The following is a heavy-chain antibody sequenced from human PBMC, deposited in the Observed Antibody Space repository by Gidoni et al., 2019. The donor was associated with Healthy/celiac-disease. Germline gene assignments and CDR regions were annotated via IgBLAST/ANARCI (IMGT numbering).Heavy chain of an antibody. CDR3: ASCHRSGGSCYPNGGMDV. CDR1: GYTFTSSD. CDR2: MNPNSGNT. V-gene: IGHV1-8*03. J-gene: IGHJ6*02. D-gene: IGHD2-15*01. Sequence: QVQLVQSEAEVKKPGASVKVSCKASGYTFTSSDINWVRQATGQGLEWMGWMNPNSGNTGYAQKFQGRVTITRNTSISTAYMELSSLRSEDTAVYYCASCHRSGGSCYPNGGMDVWGQGTTVTVSS.